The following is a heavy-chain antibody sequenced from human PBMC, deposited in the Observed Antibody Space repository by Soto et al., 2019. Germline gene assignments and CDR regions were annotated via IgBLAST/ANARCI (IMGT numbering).Heavy chain of an antibody. Sequence: PRGSLILSCATCGFTFSIAAMSWARQAPGKGLEWVSSITEVIGSTYYADSVKGRFTISRDNSKNTVYLQMNSLRAEDTALYYCPQLTTHWGQGTLVTVSS. CDR3: PQLTTH. CDR1: GFTFSIAA. V-gene: IGHV3-23*01. J-gene: IGHJ4*02. D-gene: IGHD3-3*01. CDR2: ITEVIGST.